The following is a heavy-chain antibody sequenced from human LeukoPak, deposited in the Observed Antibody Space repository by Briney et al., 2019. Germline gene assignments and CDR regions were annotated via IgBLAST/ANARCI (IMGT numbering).Heavy chain of an antibody. CDR2: ISGSGGST. V-gene: IGHV3-23*01. J-gene: IGHJ4*02. CDR3: ARGGYSYGVDY. Sequence: GGSLRLSCAASGFTFSSYAMSWVRQAPGKGLEWVSAISGSGGSTYYADSVKGRFTISRDNAKNTLYLQMNGLRAEDTAVYYCARGGYSYGVDYWGQGTLVTVSS. D-gene: IGHD5-18*01. CDR1: GFTFSSYA.